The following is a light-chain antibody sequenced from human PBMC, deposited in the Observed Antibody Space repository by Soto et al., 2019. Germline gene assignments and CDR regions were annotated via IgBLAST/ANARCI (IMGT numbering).Light chain of an antibody. V-gene: IGLV2-23*01. CDR3: CSYGGSSTFVV. CDR1: SSDIGSYNL. Sequence: QSALTQPASVSGSPGQSITISCTGTSSDIGSYNLVSWYQQHPGKAPKLIIYEGSKRPSGVSNRFSGSKSGNTASLTISGLQAEDEADYYCCSYGGSSTFVVFGGGTKVTVL. CDR2: EGS. J-gene: IGLJ2*01.